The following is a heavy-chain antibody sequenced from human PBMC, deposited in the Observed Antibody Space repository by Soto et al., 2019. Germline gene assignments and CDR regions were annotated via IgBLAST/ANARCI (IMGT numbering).Heavy chain of an antibody. CDR3: ARGSLWFGELLPTAWFDP. CDR2: MNPNSGNT. J-gene: IGHJ5*02. V-gene: IGHV1-8*01. Sequence: GASVKVSCKASGYTFTSYDINWVRQATGQGLEWMGWMNPNSGNTGYAQKFQGRVTMTRNTSISTAYMELSSLRSEDTAVYYCARGSLWFGELLPTAWFDPWGQGTLVTVSS. D-gene: IGHD3-10*01. CDR1: GYTFTSYD.